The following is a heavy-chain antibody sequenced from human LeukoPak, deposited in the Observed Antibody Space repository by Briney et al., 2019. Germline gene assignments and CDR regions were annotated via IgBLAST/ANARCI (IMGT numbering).Heavy chain of an antibody. CDR3: ASFYYDSSGYFPVDN. V-gene: IGHV3-48*03. J-gene: IGHJ1*01. CDR1: GFTFRNYV. CDR2: ISSSGSTI. Sequence: PGKSLRLSCATSGFTFRNYVMHWVRQAPGKGLEWVSYISSSGSTIYYADSVKGRFTISRDNAKNSLYLQMNSLRAEDTAVYYCASFYYDSSGYFPVDNWGQGTLVTVSS. D-gene: IGHD3-22*01.